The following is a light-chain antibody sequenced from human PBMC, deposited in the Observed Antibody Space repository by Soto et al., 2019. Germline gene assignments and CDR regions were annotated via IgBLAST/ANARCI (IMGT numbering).Light chain of an antibody. J-gene: IGLJ2*01. Sequence: QSALTHPPSASGSPGQSVTISCTGTSSDVGGYNFVSWYQQHPGKPPKLIIYEVSRRPSGVPDRFSGSKSGNTASLTVSGLQAEDEADYYCNSYAGSNVVVFGGGTKLTVL. CDR3: NSYAGSNVVV. CDR1: SSDVGGYNF. CDR2: EVS. V-gene: IGLV2-8*01.